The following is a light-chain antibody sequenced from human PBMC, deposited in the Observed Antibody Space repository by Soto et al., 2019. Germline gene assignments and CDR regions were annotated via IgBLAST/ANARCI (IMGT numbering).Light chain of an antibody. J-gene: IGKJ2*01. CDR2: AAS. V-gene: IGKV1-39*01. CDR1: QTINTY. Sequence: DIPMTQSPSSLSASVGDRVTITCRSSQTINTYLNWYQQKPGKAPNLLIYAASSFQSGVPSRFSGGGSGTEFTLTISSLQPEDVATYYCQQSYKTPYTFGQGTKLEI. CDR3: QQSYKTPYT.